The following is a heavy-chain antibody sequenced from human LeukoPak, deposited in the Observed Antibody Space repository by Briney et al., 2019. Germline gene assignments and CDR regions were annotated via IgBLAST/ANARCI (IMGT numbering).Heavy chain of an antibody. J-gene: IGHJ4*02. D-gene: IGHD3-22*01. Sequence: GSLRLSCAASGFTVSSNYMSWVRQAPGKGLEWVSVIYSGGSTYYADSVKGRFTISRDNSKNTLYLQMNSLRAEDTAVYYCASLETYDSSGYYQRSSYFDYWGQGTLVTVSS. CDR3: ASLETYDSSGYYQRSSYFDY. V-gene: IGHV3-66*01. CDR2: IYSGGST. CDR1: GFTVSSNY.